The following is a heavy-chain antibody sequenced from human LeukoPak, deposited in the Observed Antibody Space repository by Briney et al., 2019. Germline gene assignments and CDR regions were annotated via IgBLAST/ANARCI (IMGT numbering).Heavy chain of an antibody. Sequence: PGGSLRLSCAASGFTFSSYEMNWVRQAPGKGLEWVSYISSGASSVYYADSVKGRFTISRDNAKNSLYLQMNSLRAEDTAVYYCAKTSGWHHDYWGQGTLVTVSS. D-gene: IGHD6-19*01. CDR3: AKTSGWHHDY. CDR2: ISSGASSV. J-gene: IGHJ4*02. V-gene: IGHV3-48*03. CDR1: GFTFSSYE.